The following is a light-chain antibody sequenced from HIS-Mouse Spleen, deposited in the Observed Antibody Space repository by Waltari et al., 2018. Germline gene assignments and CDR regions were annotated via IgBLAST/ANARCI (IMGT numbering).Light chain of an antibody. CDR1: QSVLYSSNTTNY. J-gene: IGKJ3*01. V-gene: IGKV4-1*01. Sequence: DIVMTQSPDSLAVSLGERATIHCKSSQSVLYSSNTTNYLAWYQQKPGQPPKLLIYWASTRESGVPDRFSGSGSGTDFTLTISSLQAEDVAVYYCQQYYSTPFTFGPGTKVDIK. CDR2: WAS. CDR3: QQYYSTPFT.